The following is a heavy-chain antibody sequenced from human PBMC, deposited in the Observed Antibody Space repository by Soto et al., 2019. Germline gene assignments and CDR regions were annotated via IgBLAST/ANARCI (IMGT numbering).Heavy chain of an antibody. J-gene: IGHJ6*02. V-gene: IGHV3-30*18. CDR3: AKSFGVRGVLYYYYCGMDV. D-gene: IGHD3-10*01. CDR1: GFTFSSYG. CDR2: ISYDGSNK. Sequence: PGGSLRLSCAASGFTFSSYGMHWVRQAPGKGLEWVAVISYDGSNKYYADSVKGRFTISRDNSKNTLYLQMNSLRAEDTAVYYCAKSFGVRGVLYYYYCGMDVWGQGTTVTVSS.